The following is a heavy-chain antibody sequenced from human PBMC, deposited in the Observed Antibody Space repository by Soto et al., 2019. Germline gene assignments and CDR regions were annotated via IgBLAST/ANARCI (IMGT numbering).Heavy chain of an antibody. CDR3: ARYGDYPYFDS. D-gene: IGHD4-17*01. CDR2: IYHSGST. J-gene: IGHJ4*01. CDR1: GGSITSGNW. Sequence: QVQLQESGPGLMKPSGTLSLTCAVSGGSITSGNWWNWVRQPPGKGLEWIGEIYHSGSTNYNPSLKSRVTISVDKSKSHFSLRLTSVTAADTAVYYCARYGDYPYFDSWGHGTLITVSS. V-gene: IGHV4-4*02.